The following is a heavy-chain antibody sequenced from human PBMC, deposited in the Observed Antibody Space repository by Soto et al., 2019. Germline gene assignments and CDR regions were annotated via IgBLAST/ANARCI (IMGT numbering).Heavy chain of an antibody. CDR2: ISGSGGST. D-gene: IGHD1-1*01. CDR1: GFTFSSYA. CDR3: ARDPARSGICETSGRESYGMYV. Sequence: GGSLRLSCAASGFTFSSYALSWVRQAPAKGLEWVSAISGSGGSTYYADSVKGRFTISRDNAKNSLYLQMNSLRAEDTAVYYCARDPARSGICETSGRESYGMYVRGQG. J-gene: IGHJ6*02. V-gene: IGHV3-23*01.